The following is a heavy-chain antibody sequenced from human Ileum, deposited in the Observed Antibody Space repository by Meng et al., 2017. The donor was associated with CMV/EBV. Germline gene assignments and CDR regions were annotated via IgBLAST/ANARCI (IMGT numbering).Heavy chain of an antibody. CDR1: GYRFSNYA. Sequence: KTSGYRFSNYAMHSVRQAPGHRLEWMGWTNAANGHTYYSPEFKNRVTITRDTSASTAYMEVSSLRFDDTAVYFCARGISSTGWLVDNWGQGTLVTVSS. J-gene: IGHJ4*02. D-gene: IGHD2-2*01. CDR2: TNAANGHT. CDR3: ARGISSTGWLVDN. V-gene: IGHV1-3*01.